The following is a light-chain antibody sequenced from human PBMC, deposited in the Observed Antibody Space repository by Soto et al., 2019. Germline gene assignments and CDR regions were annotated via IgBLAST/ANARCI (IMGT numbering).Light chain of an antibody. CDR1: QSLSNFF. Sequence: EIVLTQSPGILSLSPGEGATLSCRASQSLSNFFLAWYQQKPGQAPRLLIYGTSIRATGIPDRFSGSGSETDFTLTVNRLEPEDFAVYXXXXXXXXPITFGQGTRLEIK. CDR2: GTS. J-gene: IGKJ5*01. CDR3: XXXXXXPIT. V-gene: IGKV3-20*01.